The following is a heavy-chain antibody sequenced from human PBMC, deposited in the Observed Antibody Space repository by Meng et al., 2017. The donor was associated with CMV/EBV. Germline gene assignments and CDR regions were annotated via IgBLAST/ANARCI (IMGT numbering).Heavy chain of an antibody. V-gene: IGHV3-30*02. CDR3: ATWPYSSSYYYYGMDV. Sequence: GESLKISCAASGFTFSNAWMSWVRQAPGKGLEWVAFIRYDGSNKYYADSVKGRFTISRDNSKNTLYLQMNSLRAEDTAVYYCATWPYSSSYYYYGMDVWGQGTTVTVSS. CDR2: IRYDGSNK. J-gene: IGHJ6*02. D-gene: IGHD6-6*01. CDR1: GFTFSNAW.